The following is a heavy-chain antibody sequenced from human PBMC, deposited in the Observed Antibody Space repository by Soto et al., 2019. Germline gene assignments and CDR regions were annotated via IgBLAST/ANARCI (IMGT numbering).Heavy chain of an antibody. V-gene: IGHV4-34*01. Sequence: SETLSLTCAVSGGALSGYYWSWIRQPPGKRLEWMGEINHSGSTNYNPSLKSRAAISVDAPKRQFSLNLRSVTAADTAVYYCASPRQGNYNFLSGFYALDYWSQGTLVTVSS. CDR2: INHSGST. D-gene: IGHD3-3*01. J-gene: IGHJ4*02. CDR3: ASPRQGNYNFLSGFYALDY. CDR1: GGALSGYY.